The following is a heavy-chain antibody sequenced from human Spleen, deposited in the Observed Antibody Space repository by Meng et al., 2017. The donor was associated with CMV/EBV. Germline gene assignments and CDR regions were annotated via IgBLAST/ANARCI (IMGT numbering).Heavy chain of an antibody. V-gene: IGHV3-33*01. CDR2: IWYDGSNK. D-gene: IGHD6-13*01. Sequence: GESLKISCAASGFTFSSYGMHWVRQAPGKGLEWVAVIWYDGSNKYYADSVKGRFTISRDNSKNTLYLQMNSLRAEDTAVYYCARKGPSGSSWYDTRYYFDYWGQGTLVTVSS. CDR1: GFTFSSYG. CDR3: ARKGPSGSSWYDTRYYFDY. J-gene: IGHJ4*02.